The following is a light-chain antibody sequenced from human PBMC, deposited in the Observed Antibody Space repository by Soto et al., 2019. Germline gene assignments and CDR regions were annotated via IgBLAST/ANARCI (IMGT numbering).Light chain of an antibody. CDR2: DVS. Sequence: DIQMTQYPSTLSSSVGDRVTITCRASQSIGRWLAWYQQKPGKAPRLLIHDVSSLQSGVPSRFSGSGSGTEFTLTISSLQPDDFGSYYCLQYDIMYTF. V-gene: IGKV1-5*01. CDR1: QSIGRW. J-gene: IGKJ2*01. CDR3: LQYDIMYT.